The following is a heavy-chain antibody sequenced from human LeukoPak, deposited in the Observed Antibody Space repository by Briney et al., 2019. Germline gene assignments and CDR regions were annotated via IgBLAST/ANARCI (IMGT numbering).Heavy chain of an antibody. CDR2: ISGSGGST. CDR1: GFTFSYYA. V-gene: IGHV3-23*01. D-gene: IGHD2-15*01. CDR3: ANSYR. J-gene: IGHJ5*02. Sequence: GSLRLSFAASGFTFSYYAMSLVRQAPGKGLGLVSAISGSGGSTYYADSVKGRFTISRDNSKNPLYLKMNSLRAEDTAVYYCANSYRWGQGTLVTVSA.